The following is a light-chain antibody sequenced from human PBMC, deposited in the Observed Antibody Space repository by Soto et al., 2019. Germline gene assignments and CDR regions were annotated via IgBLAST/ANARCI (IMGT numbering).Light chain of an antibody. CDR3: TSYAGSSNFGV. Sequence: QSVLTQPPSASGSPGQSVTISCTGTSSDVGGYNYVSWYQQHPGKAPQLMIYEVSKRPSGVPDRFSGSKSGNTASLTVSGLQAEDEADYYCTSYAGSSNFGVFGGGTKLTVL. J-gene: IGLJ2*01. CDR1: SSDVGGYNY. CDR2: EVS. V-gene: IGLV2-8*01.